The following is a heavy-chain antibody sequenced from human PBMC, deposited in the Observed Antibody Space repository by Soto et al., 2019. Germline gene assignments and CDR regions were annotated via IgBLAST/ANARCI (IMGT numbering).Heavy chain of an antibody. V-gene: IGHV4-34*01. CDR2: INHSGST. D-gene: IGHD3-10*01. CDR1: GGSFSGYY. Sequence: SETLSLTGAVYGGSFSGYYWSWIRQPPGKGLEWIGEINHSGSTNYNPSLKSRVTISVDTSKNQFSLKLSSVTAADTAVYYCAREYYYGSGSPFYYYYGMDVWGQGTTVT. J-gene: IGHJ6*02. CDR3: AREYYYGSGSPFYYYYGMDV.